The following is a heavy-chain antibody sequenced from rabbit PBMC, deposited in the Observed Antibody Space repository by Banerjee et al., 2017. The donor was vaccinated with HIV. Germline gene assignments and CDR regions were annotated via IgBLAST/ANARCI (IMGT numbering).Heavy chain of an antibody. Sequence: QEQLVESGGGLVTLGGSLKLSCKASGIDFSSYGISWVRQAPGKGLEWIAYIYPDYGSTDYASWVNGRFTISLDNAQNTVFLQMTSLTAADTATYFCARGAGYAGYGYASNTRLDLWGQGTLVTVS. J-gene: IGHJ3*01. D-gene: IGHD6-1*01. CDR1: GIDFSSYG. CDR2: IYPDYGST. CDR3: ARGAGYAGYGYASNTRLDL. V-gene: IGHV1S47*01.